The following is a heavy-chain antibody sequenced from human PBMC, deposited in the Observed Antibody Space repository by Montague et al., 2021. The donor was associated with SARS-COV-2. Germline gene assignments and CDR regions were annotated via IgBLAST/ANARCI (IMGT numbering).Heavy chain of an antibody. Sequence: SLRLSCAASGFTFSSIRMNWVRQALGKRLEWVSSISSESAYIVYAESVRGRFTISRDNAQNLLYLQMNSLRAEDTAVYHCARFETSKFYSSGMDVWGQGTTVTVSS. J-gene: IGHJ6*02. CDR1: GFTFSSIR. V-gene: IGHV3-21*01. CDR2: ISSESAYI. CDR3: ARFETSKFYSSGMDV. D-gene: IGHD2-15*01.